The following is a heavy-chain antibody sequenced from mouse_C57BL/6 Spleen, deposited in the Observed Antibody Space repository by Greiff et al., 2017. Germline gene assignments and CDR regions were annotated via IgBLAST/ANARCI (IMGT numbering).Heavy chain of an antibody. CDR2: ILPGSGST. Sequence: VQLQQSGAELMKPGASVKLSCKATGYTFTGYWIEGVKQRPGHGLEWIGEILPGSGSTTYNEKFKGKATFTADTSSNTAYMQLSSLTTEDSAIYYCARGITTVVLRDWGQGTTLTVSS. CDR1: GYTFTGYW. V-gene: IGHV1-9*01. D-gene: IGHD1-1*01. CDR3: ARGITTVVLRD. J-gene: IGHJ2*01.